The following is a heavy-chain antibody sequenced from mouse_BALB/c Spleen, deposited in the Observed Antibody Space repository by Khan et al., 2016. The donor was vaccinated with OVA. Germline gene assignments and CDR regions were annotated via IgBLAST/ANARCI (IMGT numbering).Heavy chain of an antibody. J-gene: IGHJ2*01. CDR1: GYSITSYYA. CDR2: ISYSGNT. Sequence: EVQLQESGPGLVKPSQSLSLTCTVTGYSITSYYAWNWIRQFPGNKLEWMGYISYSGNTKYNPSLKSRISITRDTSKNQFFLQLNFVTIEDTATYYCARIQGGDFDYWGQGTTLTASS. V-gene: IGHV3-2*02. D-gene: IGHD3-2*02. CDR3: ARIQGGDFDY.